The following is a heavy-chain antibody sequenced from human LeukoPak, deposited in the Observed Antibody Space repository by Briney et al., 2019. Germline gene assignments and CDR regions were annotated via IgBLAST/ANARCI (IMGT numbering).Heavy chain of an antibody. CDR3: GRHDSFIPF. CDR1: GFTFSDYA. CDR2: ISDTGRRT. V-gene: IGHV3-23*01. Sequence: GGSLRLSCAASGFTFSDYAMTWVRQAAGKGLEWVSSISDTGRRTYYTDSVKGRSTISRDDSKKAVYLEMSTLRVEDSAIYFCGRHDSFIPFWGQGTLVTVSS. D-gene: IGHD3-16*02. J-gene: IGHJ4*02.